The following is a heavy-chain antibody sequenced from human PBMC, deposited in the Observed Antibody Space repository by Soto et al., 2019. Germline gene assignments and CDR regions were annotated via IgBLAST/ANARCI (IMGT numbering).Heavy chain of an antibody. D-gene: IGHD4-4*01. V-gene: IGHV3-33*01. CDR3: ARRMPAEVTGGVDS. CDR1: GFSFSTYG. CDR2: IWYDGSNK. Sequence: QVQLVESGGGVVQPGRSPRLSCAASGFSFSTYGMHWVRQAPGKGLEWVATIWYDGSNKYYTDSVKGRFTISRDNSQNTLYLHMNSLRDEDTAMYFCARRMPAEVTGGVDSWCQGTLVTVSS. J-gene: IGHJ4*02.